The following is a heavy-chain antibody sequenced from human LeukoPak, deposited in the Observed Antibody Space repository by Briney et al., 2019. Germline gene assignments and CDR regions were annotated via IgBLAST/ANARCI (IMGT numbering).Heavy chain of an antibody. CDR1: GGSISSSNW. D-gene: IGHD6-13*01. CDR2: IYHSGST. Sequence: SETLSLTCAVSGGSISSSNWWRGVRQPPGKGVEWMEEIYHSGSTNYNPSLKRRVTISVDKSKNQFSLKLSSVTAADTAVYYCARGSIEAAGTVDYWGQGTLVTVSS. V-gene: IGHV4-4*02. J-gene: IGHJ4*02. CDR3: ARGSIEAAGTVDY.